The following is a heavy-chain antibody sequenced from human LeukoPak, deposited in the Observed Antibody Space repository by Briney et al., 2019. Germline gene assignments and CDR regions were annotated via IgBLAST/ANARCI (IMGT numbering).Heavy chain of an antibody. V-gene: IGHV1-18*01. Sequence: ASVKVSCKASGYTFTSYGISWVRQAPGQGLEWMGWISAYNGNTNYVQKLQGRVTMTTDTSTSTAYMELRSLRSDDTAVYYCARDSGDLYGVVITHYFDYWGQGTLVTVSS. D-gene: IGHD3-3*01. J-gene: IGHJ4*02. CDR1: GYTFTSYG. CDR2: ISAYNGNT. CDR3: ARDSGDLYGVVITHYFDY.